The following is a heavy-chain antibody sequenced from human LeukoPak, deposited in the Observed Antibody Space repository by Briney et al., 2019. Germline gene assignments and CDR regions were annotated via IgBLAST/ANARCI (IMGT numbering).Heavy chain of an antibody. D-gene: IGHD1-1*01. V-gene: IGHV3-53*01. J-gene: IGHJ4*02. CDR3: AVGRRNFDY. CDR1: GFTVSSNY. Sequence: GGSLRLSCEASGFTVSSNYLNWVRQAPGKGLEWVSVIFISDNTYYADSVKGRFTISRDDPKNALHLQMNNLRADDTAVYYCAVGRRNFDYWGQGTLVTVSS. CDR2: IFISDNT.